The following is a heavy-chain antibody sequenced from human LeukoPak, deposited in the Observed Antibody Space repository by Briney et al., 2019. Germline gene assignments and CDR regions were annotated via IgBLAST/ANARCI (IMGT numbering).Heavy chain of an antibody. D-gene: IGHD1-26*01. CDR1: GGSITSYY. J-gene: IGHJ4*01. CDR3: AREDSGTSIDY. Sequence: SETLSLTCTVSGGSITSYYYAWIRQPPGKGLEWIGYIYYSGNTNYNPSLKSRVTMSLDMSKNQFSLRLTSVTAADTAVYYCAREDSGTSIDYWGQGTLVTVSS. CDR2: IYYSGNT. V-gene: IGHV4-59*01.